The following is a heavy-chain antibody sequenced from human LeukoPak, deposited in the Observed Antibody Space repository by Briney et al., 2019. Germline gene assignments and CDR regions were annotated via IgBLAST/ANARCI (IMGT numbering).Heavy chain of an antibody. CDR3: ARGKGWFAP. Sequence: PGESLKISCKGSGYNFTRNWISWVRQMPGKGLEWMGRIDPSDSYTNYSPSFQGHVTISADKSTSTAYLQWSSLKASDTAMYYCARGKGWFAPWGQGTLVTVSP. CDR1: GYNFTRNW. J-gene: IGHJ5*02. CDR2: IDPSDSYT. V-gene: IGHV5-10-1*01.